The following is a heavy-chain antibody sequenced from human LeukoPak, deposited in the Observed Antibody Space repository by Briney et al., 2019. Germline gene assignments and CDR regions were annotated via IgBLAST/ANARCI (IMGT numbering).Heavy chain of an antibody. CDR1: GGTFSSYA. CDR3: ARDANYDILTGYSYGMDV. V-gene: IGHV1-69*06. Sequence: ASVKVSCKASGGTFSSYAISWVRQAPGQGLEWMGGIIPIFGTANYAQKFQGRVTITADKSTSTAYMELSSLRSEDTAVYYCARDANYDILTGYSYGMDVWGKGTTVTVSS. J-gene: IGHJ6*04. CDR2: IIPIFGTA. D-gene: IGHD3-9*01.